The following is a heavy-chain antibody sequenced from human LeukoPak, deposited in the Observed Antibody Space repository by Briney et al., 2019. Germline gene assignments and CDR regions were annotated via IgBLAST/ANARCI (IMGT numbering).Heavy chain of an antibody. V-gene: IGHV3-48*03. J-gene: IGHJ4*02. CDR1: GFTFSSYE. Sequence: GSLRLSCAASGFTFSSYEMNWVRQAPGKGLEWVSYISSSGSTIYYADSVKGRFTISRDNSKTTLYLQMNSLRAEDTAVYYCAKGGSSSWSYFDYWGQGTLVTVSS. D-gene: IGHD6-13*01. CDR2: ISSSGSTI. CDR3: AKGGSSSWSYFDY.